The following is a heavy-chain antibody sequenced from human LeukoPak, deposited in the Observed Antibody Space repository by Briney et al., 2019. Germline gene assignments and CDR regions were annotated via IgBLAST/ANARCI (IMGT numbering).Heavy chain of an antibody. CDR2: LYYSGSI. D-gene: IGHD3-22*01. CDR3: ARQYYDSTGYYYFDY. CDR1: GGAITGSSYY. J-gene: IGHJ4*02. Sequence: SSETLSLTCTVSGGAITGSSYYWGWIRQSPGKGLEWIGSLYYSGSIYYSPSLKSRVSMSADTSKNQFSLKLNSLTAADRAVYYCARQYYDSTGYYYFDYWDQGTLVTVSS. V-gene: IGHV4-39*01.